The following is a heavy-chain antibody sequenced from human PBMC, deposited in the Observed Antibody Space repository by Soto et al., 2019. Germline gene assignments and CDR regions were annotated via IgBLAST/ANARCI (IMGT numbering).Heavy chain of an antibody. D-gene: IGHD4-4*01. J-gene: IGHJ5*02. Sequence: RASVKVSCKASGYTFTSYGISWVRQAPGQGLEWMGWISAYNGNTNYAQKLQGRVTMTTDTSTSTAYMELRSLRSDDTAVYYCARSEQYSAHNWFDPWGQGTLVTVSS. CDR3: ARSEQYSAHNWFDP. CDR1: GYTFTSYG. CDR2: ISAYNGNT. V-gene: IGHV1-18*01.